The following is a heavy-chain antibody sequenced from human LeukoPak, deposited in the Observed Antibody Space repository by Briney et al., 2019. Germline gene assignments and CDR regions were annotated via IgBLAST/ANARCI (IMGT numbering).Heavy chain of an antibody. D-gene: IGHD3-22*01. CDR1: GFTFSDYY. Sequence: GGSLRLSCAASGFTFSDYYMSRIRQTPGKGLEWVSYISSSGSSIYYADSVKGRFTISRDNAKNSLYLQMNSLTVEDTAVYYCARDTPHYYDSSGYYPVDYWGQGTLVTVSS. CDR3: ARDTPHYYDSSGYYPVDY. J-gene: IGHJ4*02. CDR2: ISSSGSSI. V-gene: IGHV3-11*04.